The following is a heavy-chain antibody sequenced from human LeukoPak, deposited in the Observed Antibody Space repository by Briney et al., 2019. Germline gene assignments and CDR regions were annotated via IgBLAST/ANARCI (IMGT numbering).Heavy chain of an antibody. CDR2: VSYDGSKK. J-gene: IGHJ4*02. CDR1: GFTFSSYG. CDR3: AKLGFDSSGSHSLVDY. V-gene: IGHV3-30*18. Sequence: GRSLRLSCAASGFTFSSYGMHWVRQPPGKGLEWVGFVSYDGSKKFYADFVKGRFSISRDNSKNTLYVQMNSLGAEDTALYCCAKLGFDSSGSHSLVDYWGQGTPVTVSS. D-gene: IGHD3-22*01.